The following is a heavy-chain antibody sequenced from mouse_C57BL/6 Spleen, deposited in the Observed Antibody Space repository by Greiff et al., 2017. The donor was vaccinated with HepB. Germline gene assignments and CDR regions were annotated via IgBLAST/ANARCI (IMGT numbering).Heavy chain of an antibody. V-gene: IGHV1-5*01. Sequence: EVQLQESGPVLARPGASVKMSCKTSGYTFTSYWMHWVKQRPGQGLEWIGAIYPGNSDTSYNQKFKGKAKLTAVTSASTAYMELSSLTNVDSAVYYCTKSNWENYAMDYWGQGTSVTVSS. CDR3: TKSNWENYAMDY. CDR2: IYPGNSDT. J-gene: IGHJ4*01. D-gene: IGHD4-1*01. CDR1: GYTFTSYW.